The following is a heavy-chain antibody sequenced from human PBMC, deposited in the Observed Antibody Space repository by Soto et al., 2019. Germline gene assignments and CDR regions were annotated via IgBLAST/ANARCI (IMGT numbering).Heavy chain of an antibody. CDR2: IGGSGGST. CDR3: AKHIYIYGRQTDS. Sequence: GGSLRLSCAASGFTFSSYAMSWVRQAPGKGLEWVSGIGGSGGSTYYADSVKGRFTISRDNSKNTVYLQMDNLRAEDSAVYYCAKHIYIYGRQTDSWGHGTLVTVSS. V-gene: IGHV3-23*01. D-gene: IGHD5-18*01. CDR1: GFTFSSYA. J-gene: IGHJ5*01.